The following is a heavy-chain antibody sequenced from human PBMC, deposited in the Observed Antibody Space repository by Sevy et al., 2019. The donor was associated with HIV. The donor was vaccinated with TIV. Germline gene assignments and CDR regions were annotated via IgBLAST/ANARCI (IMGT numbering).Heavy chain of an antibody. J-gene: IGHJ3*02. Sequence: GGSLRLSCAASGFRFSSYGMNWVRQAPGKGLEWVAFLSYAGSKEDYAASVKGRFTISRDNSKNTFYVEMNSLRAEDTAADHCTKDMVTFGGIIANSPGGFDIWGQGTMVTVSS. CDR1: GFRFSSYG. D-gene: IGHD3-16*02. V-gene: IGHV3-30*02. CDR3: TKDMVTFGGIIANSPGGFDI. CDR2: LSYAGSKE.